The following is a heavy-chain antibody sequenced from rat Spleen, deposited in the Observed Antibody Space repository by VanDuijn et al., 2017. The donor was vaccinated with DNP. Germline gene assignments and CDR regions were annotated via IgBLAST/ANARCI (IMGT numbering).Heavy chain of an antibody. Sequence: EVQLVESGGGLVQPGRSLKLSCAASGIIFSDYYMAWVRQAPKKGLECVAAISYEGGSTYYGDSVKGRFTISRDNAKSTLYLQMNSLRSEETATDHCARRTVIVFDYLGQAVIVTV. J-gene: IGHJ2*01. CDR3: ARRTVIVFDY. V-gene: IGHV5-22*01. CDR1: GIIFSDYY. CDR2: ISYEGGST. D-gene: IGHD1-11*01.